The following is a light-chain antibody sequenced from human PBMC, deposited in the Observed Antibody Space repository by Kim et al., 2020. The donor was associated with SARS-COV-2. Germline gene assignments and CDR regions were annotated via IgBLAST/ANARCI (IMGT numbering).Light chain of an antibody. CDR1: GSNIGSNT. Sequence: QSVLTQPPSASGTPGQRVTISCSGNGSNIGSNTVNWYQQLPGAAPKLLIYSNNQWPSGVPDRFSGSKSGTSASLVISDLQSEDEAEYYCAAWDDSLWVFGGGTQLTVL. J-gene: IGLJ3*02. CDR2: SNN. CDR3: AAWDDSLWV. V-gene: IGLV1-44*01.